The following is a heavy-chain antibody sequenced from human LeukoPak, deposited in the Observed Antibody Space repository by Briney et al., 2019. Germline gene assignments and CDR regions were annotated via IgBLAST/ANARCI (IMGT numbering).Heavy chain of an antibody. V-gene: IGHV3-11*05. CDR3: ARDQGYCSGGSCLESNAFDI. D-gene: IGHD2-15*01. CDR2: ISSSSSYT. CDR1: GFTFSDYY. J-gene: IGHJ3*02. Sequence: GGSLRLSCAASGFTFSDYYMSWIRQAPGKGLEWVSYISSSSSYTNYADSVEGRFTISRDNAKNSLYLQMNSLRAEDTAVYYCARDQGYCSGGSCLESNAFDIWGQGTMVTVSS.